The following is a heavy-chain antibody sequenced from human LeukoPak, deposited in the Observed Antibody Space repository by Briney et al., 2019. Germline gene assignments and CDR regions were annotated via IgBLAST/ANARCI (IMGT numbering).Heavy chain of an antibody. Sequence: GGSLRLSCAASGFSLSSYWMSWVRQAPGKGLEWVANIKQDGSEKYYVDSVKGRFTISRDNAKNSLYLQMNSLRAEDTAVYYCARVGSYYDSSGNYWGQGTLVTVSS. CDR2: IKQDGSEK. CDR1: GFSLSSYW. J-gene: IGHJ4*02. D-gene: IGHD3-22*01. V-gene: IGHV3-7*01. CDR3: ARVGSYYDSSGNY.